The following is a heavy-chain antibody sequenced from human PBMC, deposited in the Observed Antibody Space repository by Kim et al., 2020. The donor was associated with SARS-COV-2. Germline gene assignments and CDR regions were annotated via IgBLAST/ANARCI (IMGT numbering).Heavy chain of an antibody. V-gene: IGHV3-30*04. Sequence: GGSLRLSCAASGFTFSSYAMHWVRQAPGKGLEWVAVISYDGSNKYYADSVKGRFTISRDNSKNTLYLQMNSLRAEDTAVYYCARDEDIVVVVAATEKFSRYYGMDVWGQETTVTVSS. CDR2: ISYDGSNK. J-gene: IGHJ6*02. D-gene: IGHD2-15*01. CDR3: ARDEDIVVVVAATEKFSRYYGMDV. CDR1: GFTFSSYA.